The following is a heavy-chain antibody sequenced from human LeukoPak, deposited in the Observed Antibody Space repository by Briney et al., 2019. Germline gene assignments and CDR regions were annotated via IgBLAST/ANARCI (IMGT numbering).Heavy chain of an antibody. CDR2: ISYDGNSM. CDR3: TRIIISTKYYSGLDV. J-gene: IGHJ6*02. Sequence: PGGSLRLSCAGSGFTFSTYVIHWVRQTPGKGLEWAALISYDGNSMYYADSVKGRFTISRDNSKNTVYLRMDSLRPEDTAVYYCTRIIISTKYYSGLDVWGQGTTVTVSS. CDR1: GFTFSTYV. D-gene: IGHD3-3*02. V-gene: IGHV3-30*03.